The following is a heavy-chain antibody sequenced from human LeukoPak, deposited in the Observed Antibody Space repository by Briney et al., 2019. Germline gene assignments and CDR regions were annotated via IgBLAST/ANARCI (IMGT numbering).Heavy chain of an antibody. Sequence: PGGSLRLSCAASGFTFSDYYMSWLRQAPGKGLEWVSYISGSGSTIYYADSVKGRFTISRDNAKNSLYLQMNSLRAEDTAVYYCARGGWFGRNWFDPWGQGTLVTVSS. V-gene: IGHV3-11*04. CDR2: ISGSGSTI. CDR1: GFTFSDYY. J-gene: IGHJ5*02. D-gene: IGHD3-10*01. CDR3: ARGGWFGRNWFDP.